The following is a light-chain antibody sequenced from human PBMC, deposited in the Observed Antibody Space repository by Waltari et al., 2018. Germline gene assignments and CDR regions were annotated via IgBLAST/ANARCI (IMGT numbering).Light chain of an antibody. CDR1: SLNLGSNN. CDR3: AAWDDSLSGWV. CDR2: RNN. Sequence: QSVLTQPPPASGTSGQRLTTPCSGRSLNLGSNNLYWYLQLPGTPPKLLIYRNNQRPSGVSDRFSGAKSGTSASLAISGLRSEDEADYYCAAWDDSLSGWVFGGGTKLTVL. J-gene: IGLJ3*02. V-gene: IGLV1-47*01.